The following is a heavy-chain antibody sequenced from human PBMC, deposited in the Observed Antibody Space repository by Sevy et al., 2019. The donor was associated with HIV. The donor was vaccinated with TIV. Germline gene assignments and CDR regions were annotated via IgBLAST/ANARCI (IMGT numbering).Heavy chain of an antibody. CDR2: IYSDGST. V-gene: IGHV3-53*01. J-gene: IGHJ3*02. CDR1: GFTVSDNY. Sequence: GGSLRLSCAASGFTVSDNYMSWVRQAPGKGLEWVSVIYSDGSTYYGDSVKGRFTISRGKSKNTLYLQMNSLRAEDTAVYYCANHASDYDSSGYLERDAFDIWGQGTMVTVSS. CDR3: ANHASDYDSSGYLERDAFDI. D-gene: IGHD3-22*01.